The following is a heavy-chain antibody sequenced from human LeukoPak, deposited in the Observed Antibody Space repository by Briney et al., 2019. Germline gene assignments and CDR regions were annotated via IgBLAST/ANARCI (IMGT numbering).Heavy chain of an antibody. Sequence: ASVKVSCKASGYTFTGYYMHWVRQAPGQGLEWMGWINPNSGGTNYAQKFQGRVTMTRDTSISAAYMELSRLRSDDTAVYYCARASRYCSGGSCQYYFDYWGQGTLVTVSS. D-gene: IGHD2-15*01. CDR2: INPNSGGT. CDR1: GYTFTGYY. J-gene: IGHJ4*02. CDR3: ARASRYCSGGSCQYYFDY. V-gene: IGHV1-2*02.